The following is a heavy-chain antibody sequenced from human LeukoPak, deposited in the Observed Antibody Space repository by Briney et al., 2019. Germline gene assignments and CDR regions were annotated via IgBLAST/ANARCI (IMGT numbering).Heavy chain of an antibody. Sequence: ASVKVSCKASGYTFSNYYMHWVRQAPGEGLEWMGIINPSGGGTTYVQKFQGRITMTRDTSTSTVYMELSSLKYEDTAVYYCATGRSGTWFPFDYWGQGTLVTVSS. J-gene: IGHJ4*02. CDR1: GYTFSNYY. D-gene: IGHD3-10*01. V-gene: IGHV1-46*01. CDR3: ATGRSGTWFPFDY. CDR2: INPSGGGT.